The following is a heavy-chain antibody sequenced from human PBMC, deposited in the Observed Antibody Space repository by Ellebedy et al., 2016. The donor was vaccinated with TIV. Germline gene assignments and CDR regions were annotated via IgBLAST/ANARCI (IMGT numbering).Heavy chain of an antibody. J-gene: IGHJ4*02. CDR1: GYTFTSYY. CDR2: INPSGGRT. D-gene: IGHD6-19*01. V-gene: IGHV1-46*01. Sequence: ASVKVSXXASGYTFTSYYMHWVRQALGQGLEWMGIINPSGGRTSYAQKFQGRVTMTRDTSTSTVYMELSSLRSEDTAVYYCAIRYSSGWSLDYWGQGTLVTVSS. CDR3: AIRYSSGWSLDY.